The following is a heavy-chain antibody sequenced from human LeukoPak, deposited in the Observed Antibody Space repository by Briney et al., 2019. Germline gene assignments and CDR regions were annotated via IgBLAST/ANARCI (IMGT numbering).Heavy chain of an antibody. Sequence: GGSLRLSCAASGFTFSNYGMSWVRQAPGKGLEWVAVISHDGSNTDYTDSVKGRFTISRDNSKNTLYLQMNSLRAEDTAVYYCAKEMKPWMHFDYWGQGTLVTVSS. V-gene: IGHV3-30*18. CDR1: GFTFSNYG. D-gene: IGHD5-12*01. J-gene: IGHJ4*02. CDR2: ISHDGSNT. CDR3: AKEMKPWMHFDY.